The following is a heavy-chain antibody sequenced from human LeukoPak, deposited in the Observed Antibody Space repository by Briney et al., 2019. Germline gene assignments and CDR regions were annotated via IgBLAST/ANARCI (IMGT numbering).Heavy chain of an antibody. CDR1: GFTFSSNG. Sequence: GGSLRLSCAASGFTFSSNGMSWVRQAPGKGLEWVSAISGSGGSTYYADSVKGRFTISRDNSKNTLYLQMNSLRVEDTAVYYCAKPFGFLEWLYGGYFDSWGQGTLVTVSS. V-gene: IGHV3-23*01. J-gene: IGHJ4*02. CDR3: AKPFGFLEWLYGGYFDS. D-gene: IGHD3-3*01. CDR2: ISGSGGST.